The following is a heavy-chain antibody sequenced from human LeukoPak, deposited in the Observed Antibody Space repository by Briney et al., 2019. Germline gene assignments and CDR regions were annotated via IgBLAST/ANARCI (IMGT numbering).Heavy chain of an antibody. J-gene: IGHJ4*02. CDR3: AKSSMATILRGVSFDY. V-gene: IGHV3-23*01. CDR2: ISGSGGGT. CDR1: GFTVSTSA. Sequence: GGSLRLSCAAAGFTVSTSAMSWVRQAPGKGLEWVSGISGSGGGTYYADSVKGRFTISRDNSKNTLYLQMNSLRAEDTAVYYCAKSSMATILRGVSFDYWGQGTLVTVSS. D-gene: IGHD5-24*01.